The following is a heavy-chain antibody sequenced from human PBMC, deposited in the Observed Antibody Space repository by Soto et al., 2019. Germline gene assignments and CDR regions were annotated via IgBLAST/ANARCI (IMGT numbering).Heavy chain of an antibody. V-gene: IGHV1-69*02. CDR3: AREIFCTSTSCYGDPYNWFDP. J-gene: IGHJ5*02. CDR1: GGTFSSYT. D-gene: IGHD2-2*01. CDR2: IIPILGVA. Sequence: QVRLVQSGAEVKKPGSSVKVSCKASGGTFSSYTISWVRQAPGQGLEWMGRIIPILGVAHYAQNFQGRVTITADKSTSTAYMELSSLRSEDTAMYYCAREIFCTSTSCYGDPYNWFDPWGQGTLVTVSS.